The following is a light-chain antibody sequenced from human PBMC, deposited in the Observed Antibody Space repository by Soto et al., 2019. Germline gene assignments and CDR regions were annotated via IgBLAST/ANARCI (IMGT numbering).Light chain of an antibody. CDR2: WAS. CDR3: QQYFSFPWT. V-gene: IGKV4-1*01. J-gene: IGKJ1*01. Sequence: DIVMTQSPHSLAVSLGERATINCKSSQSVLYSSNNKNYLAWYQQRPGQPPNLLIYWASTRESGVPDRFSGSGSGTDFTLTISSLQAEDVAIYYCQQYFSFPWTFGQGTKVEIK. CDR1: QSVLYSSNNKNY.